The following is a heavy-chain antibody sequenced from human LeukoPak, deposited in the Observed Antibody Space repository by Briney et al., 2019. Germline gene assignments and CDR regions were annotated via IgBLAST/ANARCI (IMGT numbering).Heavy chain of an antibody. D-gene: IGHD2-2*02. V-gene: IGHV4-39*01. CDR1: GGSISNSSSY. CDR3: ARHRTRGAVVPAAIGN. Sequence: SSETLSLTCTVSGGSISNSSSYWGWIRQPPGKGLEWIGSIYHSGSTYYNPSLKSRVTISVDTSKNQSSLKLSSVTAADTAVYYCARHRTRGAVVPAAIGNWGQGTLVTVSS. J-gene: IGHJ4*02. CDR2: IYHSGST.